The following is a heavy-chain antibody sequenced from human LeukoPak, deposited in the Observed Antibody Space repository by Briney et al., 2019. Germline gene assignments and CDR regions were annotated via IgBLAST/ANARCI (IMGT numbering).Heavy chain of an antibody. V-gene: IGHV4-59*01. Sequence: SETLSLTCTVSGRSISSYHWTWIRQPPGKGLEWIGYIHNSGTTNYNPSLKSRLTISVDTSKKQFSLKLSSVTAADTAVYYCARERGPSEWLRDYSYYYMDVWGKGTTVTVSS. D-gene: IGHD3-3*01. CDR1: GRSISSYH. J-gene: IGHJ6*03. CDR2: IHNSGTT. CDR3: ARERGPSEWLRDYSYYYMDV.